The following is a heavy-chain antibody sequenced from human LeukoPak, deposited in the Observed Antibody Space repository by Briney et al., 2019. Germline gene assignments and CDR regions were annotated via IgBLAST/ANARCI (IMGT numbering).Heavy chain of an antibody. CDR2: IRTKANGETT. Sequence: GGSLRLSCAASGFTFGDYAISWVRQAPGKGLEWVGFIRTKANGETTDYAASVKGRFTISRDDSRGIAYLQMSSLKTEDTAVYYCTCIDYWGQGALVIVSS. J-gene: IGHJ4*02. CDR1: GFTFGDYA. CDR3: TCIDY. V-gene: IGHV3-49*04.